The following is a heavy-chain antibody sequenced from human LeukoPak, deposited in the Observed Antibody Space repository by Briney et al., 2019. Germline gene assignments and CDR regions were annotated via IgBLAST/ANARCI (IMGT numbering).Heavy chain of an antibody. Sequence: GGSLRLSCAASGFTFSRYGMHWVRQAPGKGLEWVAVISYDGSNQYYADSVKGRFTISRDNSKNTLYLQMNTLRPEDTAVYYCATGNRWLQLWTEYYWGQGTLVTVSS. D-gene: IGHD5-24*01. CDR3: ATGNRWLQLWTEYY. V-gene: IGHV3-30*03. CDR1: GFTFSRYG. J-gene: IGHJ4*02. CDR2: ISYDGSNQ.